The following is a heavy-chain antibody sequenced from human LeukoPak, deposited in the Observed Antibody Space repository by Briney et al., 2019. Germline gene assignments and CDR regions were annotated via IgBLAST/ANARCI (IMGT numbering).Heavy chain of an antibody. CDR2: ISAYNGNT. CDR1: GYTFTSYG. J-gene: IGHJ3*02. Sequence: ASVKVSCKASGYTFTSYGISRVRQAPGQGLEWMGWISAYNGNTNYAQKLQGRVTMTTDTSTSTAYMELRSLRSDDTAVYYCARATGLYQLPRVGAFDIWGQGTMVTVSS. D-gene: IGHD2-2*01. CDR3: ARATGLYQLPRVGAFDI. V-gene: IGHV1-18*01.